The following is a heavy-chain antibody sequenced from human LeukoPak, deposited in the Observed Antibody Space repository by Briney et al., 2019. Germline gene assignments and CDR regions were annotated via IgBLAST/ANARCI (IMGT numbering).Heavy chain of an antibody. V-gene: IGHV3-15*01. J-gene: IGHJ4*02. CDR3: TRIRGYSAYDFNY. D-gene: IGHD5-12*01. CDR1: GFTFSNAW. Sequence: GGSLRLSCAASGFTFSNAWMSWVRQAPGKGLEWVGRIKSTTDGVTTDYAAPVKGRFTISRDDSRNTLYLQLNSLKTEDTALYYCTRIRGYSAYDFNYWGQGTLVTVSS. CDR2: IKSTTDGVTT.